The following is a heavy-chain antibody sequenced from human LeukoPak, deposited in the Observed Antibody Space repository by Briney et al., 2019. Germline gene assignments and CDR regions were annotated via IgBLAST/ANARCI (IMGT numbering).Heavy chain of an antibody. D-gene: IGHD2-15*01. CDR2: INPNSGVT. CDR1: RYTFTGYY. J-gene: IGHJ5*02. V-gene: IGHV1-2*02. CDR3: AKGPPEYCSGGSCHSGRNWIDP. Sequence: PSVKVSCKPSRYTFTGYYMLWVRQAPGHRLESRGGINPNSGVTNYAQKFQGRVTMTRDTSISTAYMALSRLRSDDTAVYYCAKGPPEYCSGGSCHSGRNWIDPWGQGTLVTVSS.